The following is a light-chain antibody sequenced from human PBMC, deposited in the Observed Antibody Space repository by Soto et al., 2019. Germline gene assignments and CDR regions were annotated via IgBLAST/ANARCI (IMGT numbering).Light chain of an antibody. Sequence: QPVLTQSPSASASLGASVKLTCTLSSGHSSYAIAWHQQQPEKGPRYLMKLNSDGSHSKGDGIPDRFSGSSFGAERYLTISSLQSEDEADYYCQTWGTGIVIFGGGTKSPS. CDR3: QTWGTGIVI. CDR1: SGHSSYA. CDR2: LNSDGSH. V-gene: IGLV4-69*02. J-gene: IGLJ2*01.